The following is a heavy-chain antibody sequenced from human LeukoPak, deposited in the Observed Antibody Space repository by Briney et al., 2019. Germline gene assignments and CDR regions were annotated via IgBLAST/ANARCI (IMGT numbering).Heavy chain of an antibody. CDR1: GFTFSSYG. J-gene: IGHJ6*02. CDR3: AKAATYYDISTDLYYYYGMDV. CDR2: ISYDGSNK. D-gene: IGHD3-9*01. V-gene: IGHV3-30*18. Sequence: PGGSLRLSCAASGFTFSSYGMHWVRQAPGKGLEWVAVISYDGSNKYYADSVKGRFTISRDNSKNTLYLQMNSLRAEDTAVYYCAKAATYYDISTDLYYYYGMDVWGQGTTVTVSS.